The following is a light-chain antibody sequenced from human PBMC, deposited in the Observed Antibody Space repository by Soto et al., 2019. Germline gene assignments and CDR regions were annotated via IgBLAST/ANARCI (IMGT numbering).Light chain of an antibody. Sequence: DIQMTQSPSSLSASVGDRVTITCRASQGISNYLAWYQQKPGKVPKLLIYAASTLQSGVPSRFSGSGSGTDFTLTIISLQPEDVTTYYCQKYNSALITFGQGTRLEIK. V-gene: IGKV1-27*01. CDR2: AAS. CDR3: QKYNSALIT. J-gene: IGKJ5*01. CDR1: QGISNY.